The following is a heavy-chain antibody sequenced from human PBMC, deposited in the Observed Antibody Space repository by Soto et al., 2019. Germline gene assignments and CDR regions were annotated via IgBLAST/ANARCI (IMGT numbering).Heavy chain of an antibody. CDR2: INHSGST. J-gene: IGHJ5*01. V-gene: IGHV4-34*01. D-gene: IGHD3-3*01. CDR1: GGSFSGYY. CDR3: ARGRGLGSLEWLLGYNWFDS. Sequence: SETLSLTCAVYGGSFSGYYWSWIRQPPGKGLEWIGEINHSGSTNYNPSLKSRVTMSVDTSKNQFSLKLSSVTAADTAVYYCARGRGLGSLEWLLGYNWFDSWGQGTLVTVSS.